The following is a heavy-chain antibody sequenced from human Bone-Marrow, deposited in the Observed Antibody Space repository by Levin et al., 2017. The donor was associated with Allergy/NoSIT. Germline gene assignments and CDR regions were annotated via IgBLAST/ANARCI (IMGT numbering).Heavy chain of an antibody. CDR3: VRENWYYDY. CDR1: GYTFSDYY. Sequence: PGASVKVSCKASGYTFSDYYMHWVRQAPGPGLEWMGLIYPKNGVTNYAQKFQGRVTMTRDTSITTVYMEVSRLTSDDTAIYYCVRENWYYDYWGQGTPVTVSS. CDR2: IYPKNGVT. J-gene: IGHJ4*02. V-gene: IGHV1-2*02. D-gene: IGHD1-1*01.